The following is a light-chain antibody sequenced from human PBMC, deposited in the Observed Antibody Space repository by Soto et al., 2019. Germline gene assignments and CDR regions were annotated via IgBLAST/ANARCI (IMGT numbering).Light chain of an antibody. CDR1: SSDVGGYNY. V-gene: IGLV2-14*01. J-gene: IGLJ2*01. CDR2: EVS. CDR3: SSYTSSSTLV. Sequence: QSALTQPASVSGSPGQSITISCTGTSSDVGGYNYVSWYQQHPGKAPTHMIYEVSNRPSGVSNRFSGSKSGNTASLTISGLQAEDEADYYCSSYTSSSTLVFGGGTKLTVL.